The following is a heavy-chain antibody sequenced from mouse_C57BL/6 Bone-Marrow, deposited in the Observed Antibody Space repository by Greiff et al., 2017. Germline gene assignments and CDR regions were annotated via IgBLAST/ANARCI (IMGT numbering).Heavy chain of an antibody. CDR2: IYWDDDK. Sequence: VKLMESGPGILQSSQSLSLSCSFSGFSLSTSGMGVSWIRQPSGKGLEWLAHIYWDDDKRYNPSLKSRLTISKDTSSNQVFLKITSVDTADTDTYDGALRAYGSYYFDYWGQGTTLTVSS. CDR3: ALRAYGSYYFDY. J-gene: IGHJ2*01. D-gene: IGHD1-1*01. CDR1: GFSLSTSGMG. V-gene: IGHV8-12*01.